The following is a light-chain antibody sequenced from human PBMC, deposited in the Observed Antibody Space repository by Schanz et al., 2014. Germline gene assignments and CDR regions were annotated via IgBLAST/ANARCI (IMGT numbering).Light chain of an antibody. CDR3: AAWDDSLNGV. CDR1: SSNIGSNP. Sequence: QSVLAQPPSASGTPGQRVTISCSGSSSNIGSNPVNWYQQLPGTAPKLLIYSNNQRPSGVPDRFSGSKSDTSVSLAISGLQSEDEADYYCAAWDDSLNGVFGGGTKLT. CDR2: SNN. J-gene: IGLJ3*02. V-gene: IGLV1-44*01.